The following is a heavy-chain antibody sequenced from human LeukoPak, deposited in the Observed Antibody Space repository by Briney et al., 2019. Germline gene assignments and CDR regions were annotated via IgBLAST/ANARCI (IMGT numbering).Heavy chain of an antibody. CDR3: ARDLGDYDILTGLSNRYGMDV. Sequence: GGSLRLSCAASGFTFSSYGMHWVRQAPGKGLEWVAVIWYDGSNKYYADSVKGRFTISRDNSKNTLYLQMNSLRAEDTAVYYCARDLGDYDILTGLSNRYGMDVWGQGTTVTVSS. J-gene: IGHJ6*02. D-gene: IGHD3-9*01. CDR2: IWYDGSNK. V-gene: IGHV3-33*01. CDR1: GFTFSSYG.